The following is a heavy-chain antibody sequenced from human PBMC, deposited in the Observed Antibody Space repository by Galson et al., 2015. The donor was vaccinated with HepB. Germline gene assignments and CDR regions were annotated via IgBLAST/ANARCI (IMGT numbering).Heavy chain of an antibody. V-gene: IGHV3-23*01. J-gene: IGHJ4*02. CDR3: AKDSHYYDSSGYG. Sequence: SLRLSCAASGFTFSSYAMSWVRQAPGKGLEWVSAISGSGGSTYYADSVKGRFTISRDNSKNTLYLQMNSLRAEDTAVYYCAKDSHYYDSSGYGWGQGTLVTVSS. CDR2: ISGSGGST. CDR1: GFTFSSYA. D-gene: IGHD3-22*01.